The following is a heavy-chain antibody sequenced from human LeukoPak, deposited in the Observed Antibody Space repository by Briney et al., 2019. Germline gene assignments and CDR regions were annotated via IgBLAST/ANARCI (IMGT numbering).Heavy chain of an antibody. D-gene: IGHD2-21*02. J-gene: IGHJ4*02. Sequence: ASVKVSCKASGYIFTDYYIHWVRQARGQGIEWMGWINPNCGGTNYAQEFQGRVTMTRDTSITTTYMDLSRLKSDDTAVYYCAREAVRYCGGDCQVDYWGQGTLVTVSS. V-gene: IGHV1-2*02. CDR2: INPNCGGT. CDR3: AREAVRYCGGDCQVDY. CDR1: GYIFTDYY.